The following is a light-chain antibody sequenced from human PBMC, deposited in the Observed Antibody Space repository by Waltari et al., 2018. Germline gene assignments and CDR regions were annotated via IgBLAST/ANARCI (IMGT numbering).Light chain of an antibody. CDR3: ASRDSSGNHVV. CDR1: SLSSYF. Sequence: SSELTQDPAVSVALGHTVRITCQGDSLSSYFATWFQQKPGQDPILVIDAKNNRPSGIPDRFSASSSGNTASLTITGAQAEDEADFYCASRDSSGNHVVFGGGTTLTVL. J-gene: IGLJ2*01. CDR2: AKN. V-gene: IGLV3-19*01.